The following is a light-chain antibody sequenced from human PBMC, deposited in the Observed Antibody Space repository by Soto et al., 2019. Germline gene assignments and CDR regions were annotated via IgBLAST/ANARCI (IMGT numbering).Light chain of an antibody. CDR1: SSDIGAGYD. Sequence: QAVVTQPPSVSGAPGQRVTISCTGSSSDIGAGYDVHWYQQLPGTAPKLLIYGNSNRPSGVPDRFSGSKSGTSASLAITGLQAEDEAEYYCQSYDSSLSGWVVFGGGTKLTVL. J-gene: IGLJ2*01. CDR2: GNS. V-gene: IGLV1-40*01. CDR3: QSYDSSLSGWVV.